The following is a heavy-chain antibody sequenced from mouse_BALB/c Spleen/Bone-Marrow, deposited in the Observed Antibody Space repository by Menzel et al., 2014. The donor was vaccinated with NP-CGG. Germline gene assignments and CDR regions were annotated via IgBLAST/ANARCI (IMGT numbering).Heavy chain of an antibody. V-gene: IGHV1S81*02. J-gene: IGHJ4*01. CDR1: GYTFTSYY. CDR2: INPSNGGT. CDR3: SRGRRDALDY. Sequence: QVQLQQSGAELVKPGASVKLSCKASGYTFTSYYMYWVKQRPGQGLEWFGEINPSNGGTNFNEKFKNKATLTVDKSSSTAYMQLSSLTSEDSAVYYCSRGRRDALDYSGQGTSVTVSS.